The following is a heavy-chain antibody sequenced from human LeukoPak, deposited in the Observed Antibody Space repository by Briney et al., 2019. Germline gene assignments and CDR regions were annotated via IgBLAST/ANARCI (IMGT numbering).Heavy chain of an antibody. D-gene: IGHD5-18*01. J-gene: IGHJ4*02. Sequence: ASVKVSCKASGYTFTSYGISWVRQAPGQGLEWMGWISAYNGNTNYAQKFQGRVTMTRDTSISTAYMELSRLRSDDTAVYYCARDPQLWPPRSFDYWGQGTLVTVSS. V-gene: IGHV1-18*01. CDR2: ISAYNGNT. CDR3: ARDPQLWPPRSFDY. CDR1: GYTFTSYG.